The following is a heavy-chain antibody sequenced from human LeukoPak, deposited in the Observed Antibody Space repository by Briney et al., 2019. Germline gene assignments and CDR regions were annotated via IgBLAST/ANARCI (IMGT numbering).Heavy chain of an antibody. CDR1: GGPIRSYY. CDR2: IYTSGST. Sequence: SETLSLTCTVSGGPIRSYYWSWIRQPPGKGLEWIGYIYTSGSTNYNPSLESRVTISVDTSKNQFSLKLSSVTAADTGVYYCARGRYFDWVFYFDLWGQGTLVTVSS. J-gene: IGHJ4*02. CDR3: ARGRYFDWVFYFDL. V-gene: IGHV4-4*09. D-gene: IGHD3-9*01.